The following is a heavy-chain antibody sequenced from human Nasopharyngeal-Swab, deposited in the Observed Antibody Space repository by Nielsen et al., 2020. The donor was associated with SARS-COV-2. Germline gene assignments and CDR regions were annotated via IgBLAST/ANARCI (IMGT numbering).Heavy chain of an antibody. V-gene: IGHV3-33*06. CDR2: IWYDGSNK. Sequence: VRQMPGKGLEWVAVIWYDGSNKYYADSVKGRFTISRDNSKNTLYLQMNSLRAEDTAVYYCAKDRGGWGYSRPLTDYYYYYYMDVWGKGTTVTVSS. CDR3: AKDRGGWGYSRPLTDYYYYYYMDV. D-gene: IGHD6-13*01. J-gene: IGHJ6*03.